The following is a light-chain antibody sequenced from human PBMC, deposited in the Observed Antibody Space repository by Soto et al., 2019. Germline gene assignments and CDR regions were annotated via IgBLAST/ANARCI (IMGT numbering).Light chain of an antibody. Sequence: QSALTQPASVSGSPGQSITIPCTGTSGDVGSYNLVSWYQQHPGKAPKLLIYEVTERPSGVSNRFSGSKSSSTASLTISGLQPDDEADYYCCSYAGNSEVFGTGTKVTVL. V-gene: IGLV2-23*02. CDR3: CSYAGNSEV. CDR1: SGDVGSYNL. CDR2: EVT. J-gene: IGLJ1*01.